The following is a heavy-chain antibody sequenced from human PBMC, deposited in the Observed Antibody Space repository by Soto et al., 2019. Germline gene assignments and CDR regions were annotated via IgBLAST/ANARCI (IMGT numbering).Heavy chain of an antibody. D-gene: IGHD4-17*01. V-gene: IGHV4-31*03. CDR1: GGSISSGGYY. Sequence: QVQLQESGPGLVKPSQTLSLTCTVSGGSISSGGYYWSWIRQHPGKGLEWIGYIYYSGSTYYNPSLKSRVTIPVDTSKNQFSLKLSSVTAADTAVYYCARGWMTTVTTCWFDPWGQGTLVTVSS. CDR2: IYYSGST. CDR3: ARGWMTTVTTCWFDP. J-gene: IGHJ5*02.